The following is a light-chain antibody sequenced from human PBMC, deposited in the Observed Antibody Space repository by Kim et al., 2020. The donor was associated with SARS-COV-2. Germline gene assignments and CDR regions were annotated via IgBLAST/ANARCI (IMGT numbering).Light chain of an antibody. CDR3: QHYTTWYWT. J-gene: IGKJ1*01. CDR2: GAS. V-gene: IGKV3-15*01. CDR1: QTINTD. Sequence: EIIMTQSPATLSVSPGESATLYCRASQTINTDLAWYQQKPGQTPRLLIYGASTRAPGLSARFSGSGSGTEFTLTISSLQSEDFAVYYCQHYTTWYWTFGQGTKVDIK.